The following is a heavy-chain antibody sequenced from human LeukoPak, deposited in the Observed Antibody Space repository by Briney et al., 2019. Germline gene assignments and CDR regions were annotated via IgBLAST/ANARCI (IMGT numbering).Heavy chain of an antibody. CDR1: GGSISSSSYY. Sequence: PSETLSLTCTVSGGSISSSSYYWGWIRQPPGKGLEWIGSIYYSGSTYYNPSLKSRVTISVDTSKNQFSLKLSSVTAADTAVYYCARGIEGIAAAVSDWGQGTLVTVSS. CDR2: IYYSGST. J-gene: IGHJ4*02. CDR3: ARGIEGIAAAVSD. D-gene: IGHD6-13*01. V-gene: IGHV4-39*07.